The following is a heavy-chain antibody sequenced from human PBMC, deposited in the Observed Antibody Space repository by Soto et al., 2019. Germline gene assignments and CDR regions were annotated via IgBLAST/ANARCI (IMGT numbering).Heavy chain of an antibody. J-gene: IGHJ4*02. Sequence: LRLSCEASGFTFNTYSMHWVRQPPGKGLEWLAAIWYDGTQKYYADSVKGRFIISRDNSKKTLYLEMNSLRAEDTAVYYCARAGGTTVTGLWHFDSWGQGTLVTVSS. CDR1: GFTFNTYS. CDR2: IWYDGTQK. D-gene: IGHD4-17*01. V-gene: IGHV3-33*01. CDR3: ARAGGTTVTGLWHFDS.